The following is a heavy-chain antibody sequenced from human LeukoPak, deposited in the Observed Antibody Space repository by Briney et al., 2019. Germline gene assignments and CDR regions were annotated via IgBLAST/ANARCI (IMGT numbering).Heavy chain of an antibody. D-gene: IGHD2-15*01. Sequence: SETLSLTCAVYGGSFSGYYWSWIRQPPGKGLEWIGEINHSGSTNYNPSLKSRVTISVDASKNQFSLKLSSVTAADTAVYYCARVGYSPMDVWGQGTTVTVSS. V-gene: IGHV4-34*01. J-gene: IGHJ6*02. CDR3: ARVGYSPMDV. CDR1: GGSFSGYY. CDR2: INHSGST.